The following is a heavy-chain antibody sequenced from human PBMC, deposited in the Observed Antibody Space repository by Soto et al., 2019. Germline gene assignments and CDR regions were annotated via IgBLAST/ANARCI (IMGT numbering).Heavy chain of an antibody. J-gene: IGHJ6*02. V-gene: IGHV5-51*01. CDR1: GYSFTSYW. CDR2: IYPGDSDT. Sequence: PGESLKISCKGSGYSFTSYWIGWVRQMPGKGLEWMGIIYPGDSDTRYSPSFQGQVTISADKSISTAYLQWGSLKASDTAVYYCARLAGTGNYYYYGMDVWGQGTTVTVSS. D-gene: IGHD6-19*01. CDR3: ARLAGTGNYYYYGMDV.